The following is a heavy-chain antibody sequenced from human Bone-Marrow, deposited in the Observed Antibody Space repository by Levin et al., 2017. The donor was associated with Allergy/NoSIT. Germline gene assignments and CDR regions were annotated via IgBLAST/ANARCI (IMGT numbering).Heavy chain of an antibody. J-gene: IGHJ4*02. D-gene: IGHD5-24*01. V-gene: IGHV3-23*01. CDR2: ITGSGGST. CDR1: GFTFSSYA. CDR3: AKGDGYNFVCDY. Sequence: PGGSLRLSCAASGFTFSSYAMSWVRQAPGKGLEWVSSITGSGGSTYYADSVKGRFTISRDNSKNTLYLQMNSLRAEDTAVYYCAKGDGYNFVCDYWGQGTLVTVSS.